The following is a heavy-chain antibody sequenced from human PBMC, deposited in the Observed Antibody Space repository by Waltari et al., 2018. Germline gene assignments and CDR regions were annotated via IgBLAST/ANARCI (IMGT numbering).Heavy chain of an antibody. CDR2: TSPDGFNK. J-gene: IGHJ4*02. CDR3: ARGGSDRAPLDY. V-gene: IGHV3-30*15. D-gene: IGHD1-1*01. Sequence: QVQLVESGGGVVQSGRSLRLSCAASGFSLRKYAVHWVRQAPGKGLGWVGVTSPDGFNKYYADSVQGRFTISRDRSLQMSALRSEDTAVYYCARGGSDRAPLDYWGRGTLVTVSS. CDR1: GFSLRKYA.